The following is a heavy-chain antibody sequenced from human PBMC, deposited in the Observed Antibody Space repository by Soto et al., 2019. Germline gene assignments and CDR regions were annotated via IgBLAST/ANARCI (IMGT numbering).Heavy chain of an antibody. CDR1: GGSFSGYY. CDR2: INHSGST. Sequence: SETLSLTCAVYGGSFSGYYWSWIRQPPGKGLEWIGEINHSGSTNYNPSLKSRVTISVDTSKNQFSLKLSSVTAADTAVYYCARDLPYDILTGYQLDYWGQGTLVTVSS. V-gene: IGHV4-34*01. D-gene: IGHD3-9*01. CDR3: ARDLPYDILTGYQLDY. J-gene: IGHJ4*02.